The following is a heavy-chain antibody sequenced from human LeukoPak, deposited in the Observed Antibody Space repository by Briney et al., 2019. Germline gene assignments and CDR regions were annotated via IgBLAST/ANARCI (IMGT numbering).Heavy chain of an antibody. CDR2: ISWNSGSI. J-gene: IGHJ4*02. CDR1: GFTFDDYA. Sequence: AGGSLRLSCAASGFTFDDYAMHWVRQAPGKGLEWVSGISWNSGSIAYADSVKGRFTISRDSAKNSLYLQMNSLRAEDTALYYCARVPYSSGWYVNFDYWGQGTLVTVSS. CDR3: ARVPYSSGWYVNFDY. V-gene: IGHV3-9*01. D-gene: IGHD6-19*01.